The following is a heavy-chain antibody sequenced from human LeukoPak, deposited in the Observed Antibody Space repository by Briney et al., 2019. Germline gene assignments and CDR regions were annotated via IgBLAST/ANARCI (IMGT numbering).Heavy chain of an antibody. D-gene: IGHD3-10*02. J-gene: IGHJ6*04. CDR1: GFTFRNAW. CDR3: AELGITMIGGV. Sequence: PGGSLRLSCAASGFTFRNAWMSWVRQAPGKGLEWVSSISSRSSYIYYADSVKGRFTISRDNSKNTLYLQMNSLRAEDTAVYYCAELGITMIGGVWGKGTTVTISS. V-gene: IGHV3-21*01. CDR2: ISSRSSYI.